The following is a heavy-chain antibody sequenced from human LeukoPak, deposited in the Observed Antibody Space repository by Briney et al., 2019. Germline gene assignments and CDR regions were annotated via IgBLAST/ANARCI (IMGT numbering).Heavy chain of an antibody. J-gene: IGHJ3*02. V-gene: IGHV5-51*01. CDR1: GYRFTSYW. D-gene: IGHD6-25*01. CDR3: ARRIAAEAFDI. CDR2: IYPGDSDT. Sequence: GESLKISCKGSGYRFTSYWIGWVRQMPGKGLEWMGIIYPGDSDTRYSPSFQGQVTISADKSINTAYLQWSSLKASDTAVYYCARRIAAEAFDIWGQGTMVTVSA.